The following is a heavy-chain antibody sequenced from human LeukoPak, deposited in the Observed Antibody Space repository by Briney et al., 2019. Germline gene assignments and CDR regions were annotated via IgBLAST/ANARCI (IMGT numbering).Heavy chain of an antibody. CDR1: GGSISTGDYY. V-gene: IGHV4-30-4*01. J-gene: IGHJ4*02. CDR3: AAQLVATADLDY. CDR2: IYYSGST. Sequence: PSETLSLSCTVSGGSISTGDYYWRWIRQPPGKGLEWIGYIYYSGSTPYNPSLKSRLTISVDTSKNQFTLKLRSVTAADTAVYYCAAQLVATADLDYWGQGTLVTVSS. D-gene: IGHD5-12*01.